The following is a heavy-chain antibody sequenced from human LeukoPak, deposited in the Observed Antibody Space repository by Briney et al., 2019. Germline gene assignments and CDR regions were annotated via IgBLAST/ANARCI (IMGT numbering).Heavy chain of an antibody. CDR2: IKSKTDGGTT. Sequence: GGSLRLSCAASGFTFSNAWLSWVRQAPGKGLEWVGGIKSKTDGGTTDYAAPVKGRFTISRDDSKNTLYLQMNSLKTEDTAVYYCTPHGRGFLEWLFLEYYFDYWGQGTLVTVSS. CDR3: TPHGRGFLEWLFLEYYFDY. V-gene: IGHV3-15*01. J-gene: IGHJ4*02. D-gene: IGHD3-3*01. CDR1: GFTFSNAW.